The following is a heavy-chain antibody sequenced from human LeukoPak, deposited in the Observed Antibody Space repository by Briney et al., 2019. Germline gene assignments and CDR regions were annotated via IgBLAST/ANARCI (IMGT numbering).Heavy chain of an antibody. D-gene: IGHD5-18*01. CDR3: ASGRAYSYGFSKVDY. J-gene: IGHJ4*02. CDR1: GYTFTIYA. CDR2: INAGNGNT. V-gene: IGHV1-3*01. Sequence: VASVKVSCTASGYTFTIYAMHWVRQAPGQRLEWMGWINAGNGNTKYSQKFQGRVTITRDTSASTAYMELSSLRSEDTAVYYCASGRAYSYGFSKVDYWGQGTLVTVSS.